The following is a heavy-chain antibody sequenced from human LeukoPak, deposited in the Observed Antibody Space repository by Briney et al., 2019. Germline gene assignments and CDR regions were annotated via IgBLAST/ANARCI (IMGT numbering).Heavy chain of an antibody. Sequence: PSETLSLTCTVSGGSISSSSYYWSWIRQPPGKGLEWIGYIYYSGSTNYNPSLKSRVTISVDTSKNQFSLKLSSVTAADTAVYYCARSTSHWNDYYYYYMDVWGKGTTVTVSS. V-gene: IGHV4-61*01. CDR1: GGSISSSSYY. J-gene: IGHJ6*03. CDR2: IYYSGST. CDR3: ARSTSHWNDYYYYYMDV. D-gene: IGHD2-2*01.